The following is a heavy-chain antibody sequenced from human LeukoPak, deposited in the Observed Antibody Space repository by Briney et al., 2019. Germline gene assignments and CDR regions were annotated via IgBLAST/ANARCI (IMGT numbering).Heavy chain of an antibody. Sequence: SGGSLKLSCAASGFTVSSNYMSWVRQAPGKGLEWVSVIYSGGSTYYADSVKGRFTISRDNSKNTLYLQMNSLRAEDTAVYYCARKQWELGAFDIWGQGTMVTVSS. V-gene: IGHV3-53*01. J-gene: IGHJ3*02. CDR2: IYSGGST. CDR1: GFTVSSNY. CDR3: ARKQWELGAFDI. D-gene: IGHD1-26*01.